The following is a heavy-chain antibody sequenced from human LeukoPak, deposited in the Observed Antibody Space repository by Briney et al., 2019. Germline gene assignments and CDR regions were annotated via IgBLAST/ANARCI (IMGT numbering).Heavy chain of an antibody. V-gene: IGHV4-59*12. CDR1: GGSISSYY. Sequence: SETLSLTCTVSGGSISSYYWSWIRQPPGKGLEWIGYIYYSGSTNYNPSLKSRVTISVDTSKNQFALKLSSVTAADTAVYYCAREGAVVNYFDYWGKGTLVTVSS. J-gene: IGHJ4*02. CDR3: AREGAVVNYFDY. CDR2: IYYSGST.